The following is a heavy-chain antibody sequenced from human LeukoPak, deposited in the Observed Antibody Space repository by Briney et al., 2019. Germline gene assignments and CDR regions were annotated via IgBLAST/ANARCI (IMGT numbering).Heavy chain of an antibody. V-gene: IGHV3-30*04. CDR1: GFTFSSYA. D-gene: IGHD1-26*01. CDR3: ARRSDIYFDY. J-gene: IGHJ4*02. CDR2: ISYDGSNK. Sequence: PGRSLRLSCAASGFTFSSYAMHWVRQAPGKGLEWVAVISYDGSNKYCADSVKGRFTISRDNSKNTLYLQMNSLRAEDTAVYYCARRSDIYFDYWGQGTLVTVSS.